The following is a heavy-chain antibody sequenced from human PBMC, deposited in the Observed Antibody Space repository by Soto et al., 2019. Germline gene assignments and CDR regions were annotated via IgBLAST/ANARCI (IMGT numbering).Heavy chain of an antibody. V-gene: IGHV4-59*08. D-gene: IGHD6-19*01. J-gene: IGHJ5*02. CDR3: ARHNSSGWANWFDP. CDR1: GGSISSYY. Sequence: SETLSLTCTVSGGSISSYYWSWIRQPPGKGLEWIGYIYYSGSTNYNPSLKSRVTISVDTSKNQFSLKLSSVTAADTAVYYCARHNSSGWANWFDPWGQGTLVTVS. CDR2: IYYSGST.